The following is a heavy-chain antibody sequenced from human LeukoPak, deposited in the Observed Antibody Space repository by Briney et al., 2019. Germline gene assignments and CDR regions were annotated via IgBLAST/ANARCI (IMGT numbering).Heavy chain of an antibody. CDR1: GFTFSDYY. CDR3: ARARWELLSNWFDP. D-gene: IGHD1-26*01. CDR2: ISSSGSTI. V-gene: IGHV3-11*01. J-gene: IGHJ5*02. Sequence: GGSLRLSCAASGFTFSDYYMSWIRQAPGKGLEWVSYISSSGSTIYYADSVKGRFTISRHNSKNTLYLQMNSLRAEDTAVYYCARARWELLSNWFDPWGQGTLVTVSS.